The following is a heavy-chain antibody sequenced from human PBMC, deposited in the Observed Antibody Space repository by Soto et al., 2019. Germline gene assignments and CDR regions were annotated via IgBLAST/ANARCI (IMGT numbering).Heavy chain of an antibody. CDR1: GGSISSGDYY. D-gene: IGHD3-22*01. J-gene: IGHJ4*02. Sequence: QVQLQESGPGLVKPSQTLSLTCTVSGGSISSGDYYWSWIRQPPGKGLEWIGYIYYSGSTYYNPSLMSRVTISVDTSKNQFSLKLSSVTAADTAVYYCASSPIYHYDSSGYSVPLYYFDYWGQGTLVTVSS. CDR3: ASSPIYHYDSSGYSVPLYYFDY. V-gene: IGHV4-30-4*01. CDR2: IYYSGST.